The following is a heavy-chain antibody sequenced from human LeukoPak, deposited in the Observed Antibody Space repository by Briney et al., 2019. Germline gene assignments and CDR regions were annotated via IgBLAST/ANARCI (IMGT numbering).Heavy chain of an antibody. V-gene: IGHV3-23*01. CDR2: ISNSAVST. CDR1: GFTFSSDS. CDR3: AKDSFSTM. D-gene: IGHD2/OR15-2a*01. Sequence: PGGSLRLSFAASGFTFSSDSMTWVRQAPGKGLEWVSTISNSAVSTFYADPVKGRFSISRDNSKNTLYLHMSSLSAEDTAMYYCAKDSFSTMWGPGTLVTVSS. J-gene: IGHJ4*02.